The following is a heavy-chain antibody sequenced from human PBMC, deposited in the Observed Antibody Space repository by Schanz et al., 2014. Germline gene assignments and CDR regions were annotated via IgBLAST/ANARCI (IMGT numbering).Heavy chain of an antibody. Sequence: QVQLVESGGGLVQPGRSLRLSCAASGFTFSRSGMHWVRQAPGKGLEWVAIIWFDGSNKYYADSVKGRFTISRDNSKNTLFLQMNSLRAEDTAVYYCARPIYDLWSGSFDYWGQGTLVTVSS. CDR2: IWFDGSNK. V-gene: IGHV3-33*01. CDR3: ARPIYDLWSGSFDY. J-gene: IGHJ4*02. D-gene: IGHD3-3*01. CDR1: GFTFSRSG.